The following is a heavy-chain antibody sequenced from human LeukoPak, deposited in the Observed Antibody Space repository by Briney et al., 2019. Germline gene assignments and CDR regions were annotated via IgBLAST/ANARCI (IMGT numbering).Heavy chain of an antibody. J-gene: IGHJ4*02. D-gene: IGHD4-23*01. Sequence: GGSLRLSCAASGFTFSDYAIHWVRQAPGKGLEWVAVISHDGSNEYYVDSVKGRFTISRDNSKNTLYLQMNSLRAEDTAVYYCARVGGNFPLDYWGQGTLVAVSS. CDR3: ARVGGNFPLDY. CDR1: GFTFSDYA. CDR2: ISHDGSNE. V-gene: IGHV3-30*14.